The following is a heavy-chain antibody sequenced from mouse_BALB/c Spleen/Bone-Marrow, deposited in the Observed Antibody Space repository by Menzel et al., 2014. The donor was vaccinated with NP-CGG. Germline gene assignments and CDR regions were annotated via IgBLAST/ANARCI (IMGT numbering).Heavy chain of an antibody. D-gene: IGHD1-1*01. J-gene: IGHJ4*01. CDR2: IDPANGNT. V-gene: IGHV14-3*02. Sequence: EVNLVQSGAVLVKPWASVKLSCTASGFTAIATSMLWFNLRPEQSLEWIGRIDPANGNTQYDPTFQGKATRTRETYSNTACRQLSSRTSEWNAVGYYRSQGYYSNCGALDYWGQGSAVTVST. CDR3: RSQGYYSNCGALDY. CDR1: GFTAIATS.